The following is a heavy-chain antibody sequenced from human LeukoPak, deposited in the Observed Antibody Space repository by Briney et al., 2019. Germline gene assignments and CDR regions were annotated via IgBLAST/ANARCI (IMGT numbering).Heavy chain of an antibody. CDR2: ISGRSTTI. Sequence: GGSLRLSCAASGFTFSDYYMSWIRQAPGKGLEWVSYISGRSTTIYNADSVKGRFTISRDNAKNSLYLQMNSLRAEDTAVYYYARDSGYSGNSGYFDYWGQGTLVTVSS. CDR3: ARDSGYSGNSGYFDY. J-gene: IGHJ4*02. V-gene: IGHV3-11*04. CDR1: GFTFSDYY. D-gene: IGHD4-23*01.